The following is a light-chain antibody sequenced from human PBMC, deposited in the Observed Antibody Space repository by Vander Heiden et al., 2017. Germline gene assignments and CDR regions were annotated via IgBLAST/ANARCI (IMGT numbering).Light chain of an antibody. V-gene: IGKV3-11*01. J-gene: IGKJ4*01. CDR2: EAS. CDR1: QTIRSY. Sequence: EIVLTQSPATLSLSAGEGATLSCRASQTIRSYLVWYQQKPGQVPTLLIDEASKRAAGIPARFGGSGSGTDFTLTISSLEPEDFAVYYCLQRNSWPLTFGGGTKVEIK. CDR3: LQRNSWPLT.